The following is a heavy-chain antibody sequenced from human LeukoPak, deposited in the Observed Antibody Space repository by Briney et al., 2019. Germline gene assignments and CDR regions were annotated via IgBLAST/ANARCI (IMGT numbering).Heavy chain of an antibody. CDR3: AREGKYCTGVLCHDEH. J-gene: IGHJ4*02. V-gene: IGHV3-21*01. Sequence: GGSLRLSCAASGITLSGYPMTWVRRAPGKGLEWVSSISSTSSSIYYADSVKGRFTISRDNAKNSLYLQMNSLRVEDTAVYYCAREGKYCTGVLCHDEHWGQGTLVTVSS. CDR2: ISSTSSSI. D-gene: IGHD2-8*02. CDR1: GITLSGYP.